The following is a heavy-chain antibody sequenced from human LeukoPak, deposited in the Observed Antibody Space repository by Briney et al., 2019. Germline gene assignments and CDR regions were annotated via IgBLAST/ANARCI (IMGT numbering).Heavy chain of an antibody. J-gene: IGHJ4*02. D-gene: IGHD1-1*01. CDR1: GYTFTGYY. CDR2: INPNSGGT. Sequence: ASMKASCKASGYTFTGYYMHWVRQAPGQGLEWMGWINPNSGGTNYAQKFQGRVTMTRDTSISTAYMDLRSLRSDDTAVYYCARAGYENLIAGPDFWGQGTLVTVSS. V-gene: IGHV1-2*02. CDR3: ARAGYENLIAGPDF.